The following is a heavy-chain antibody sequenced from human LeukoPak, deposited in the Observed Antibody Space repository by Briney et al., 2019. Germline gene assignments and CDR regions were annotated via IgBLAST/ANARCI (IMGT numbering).Heavy chain of an antibody. V-gene: IGHV1-69*05. CDR2: IIPIFGTA. CDR1: GGTFSSYA. Sequence: ASVKVTCKASGGTFSSYAISWVRQAPGQGLEWMGGIIPIFGTANYAQKFQGRVTITTDESTSTAYMELSSLRSEDTAVYYCASSSGRILYWASFDYWGQGTLVTVSS. D-gene: IGHD2-8*02. J-gene: IGHJ4*02. CDR3: ASSSGRILYWASFDY.